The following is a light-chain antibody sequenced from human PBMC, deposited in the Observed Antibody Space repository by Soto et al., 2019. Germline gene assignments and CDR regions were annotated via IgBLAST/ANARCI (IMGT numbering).Light chain of an antibody. CDR3: QQYDSYSWT. CDR2: DAS. V-gene: IGKV1-5*01. J-gene: IGKJ1*01. CDR1: HSISSW. Sequence: DSDTTQSPSPLSASLLDRCPITCRPSHSISSWLAWYQQKPGKAAKLLIYDASSLESGVPSRFSGSGSGTEFTLTISSLQTDDFASYYCQQYDSYSWTFGQGTKVDIK.